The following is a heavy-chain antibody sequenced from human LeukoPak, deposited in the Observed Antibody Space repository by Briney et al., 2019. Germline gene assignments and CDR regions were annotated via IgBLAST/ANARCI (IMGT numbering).Heavy chain of an antibody. V-gene: IGHV4-34*01. CDR1: GMSLSDYY. Sequence: PSETLSLTCGVHGMSLSDYYWTWIRQSPGKGLEWIGEINHGGATNYNPSLKSRVTMTVDTSNKHFSLKVSSVTAADTAVYYCAKVGGHGHCDYWGQGTTVTVSS. J-gene: IGHJ4*03. CDR2: INHGGAT. D-gene: IGHD4-23*01. CDR3: AKVGGHGHCDY.